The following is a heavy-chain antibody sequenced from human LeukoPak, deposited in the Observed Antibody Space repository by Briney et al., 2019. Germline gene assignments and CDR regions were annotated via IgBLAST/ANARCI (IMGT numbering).Heavy chain of an antibody. Sequence: SETLSLTCTVSGGSITNYYWNWIRQPPGKGLEWIGYIYHTGIINYNPSLKSRVTMSVDTSKNQFSLKLTSVTAADTAVYYCARYLGYYSGGFCYSFDYWGQGALVPVSS. CDR2: IYHTGII. J-gene: IGHJ4*02. D-gene: IGHD2-15*01. V-gene: IGHV4-59*01. CDR3: ARYLGYYSGGFCYSFDY. CDR1: GGSITNYY.